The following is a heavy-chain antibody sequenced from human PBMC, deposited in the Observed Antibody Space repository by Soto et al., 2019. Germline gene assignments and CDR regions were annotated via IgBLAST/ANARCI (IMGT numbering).Heavy chain of an antibody. Sequence: PGGSLRLSCAASGFTFSSYAMSWVRQAPGKGLEWVSAISGSGGSTYYADSVKGRFTISRDNSKNTLYLQMNSLRAEDTAVYYCAKDREIRYFDWRINWFDPWGQGTLVTVSS. CDR1: GFTFSSYA. CDR2: ISGSGGST. D-gene: IGHD3-9*01. V-gene: IGHV3-23*01. J-gene: IGHJ5*02. CDR3: AKDREIRYFDWRINWFDP.